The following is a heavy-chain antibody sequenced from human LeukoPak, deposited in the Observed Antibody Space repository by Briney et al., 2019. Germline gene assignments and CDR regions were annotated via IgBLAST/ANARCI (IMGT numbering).Heavy chain of an antibody. CDR1: GYSFTSYW. Sequence: GESLKISCKGSGYSFTSYWISWVRQMPGKDLEWMGRIDPSDSYTNYSPSFQGHVTISADKSISTAYLQWSSLKASDTAMYYCARLGYSSGASRDNNWFDPWGQGTLVTVSS. CDR2: IDPSDSYT. J-gene: IGHJ5*02. V-gene: IGHV5-10-1*01. CDR3: ARLGYSSGASRDNNWFDP. D-gene: IGHD6-19*01.